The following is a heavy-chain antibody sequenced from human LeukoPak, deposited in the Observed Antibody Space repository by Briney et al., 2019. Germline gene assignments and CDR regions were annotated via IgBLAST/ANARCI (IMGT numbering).Heavy chain of an antibody. D-gene: IGHD2-21*02. J-gene: IGHJ4*02. CDR1: GFTFSSYG. V-gene: IGHV3-33*01. CDR3: ARVAYCGGDCYYFDY. Sequence: GGSLRLSCAASGFTFSSYGMHWVRQAPGKGLEWVAVIWYDGSNKYYADSVKGRLTISRDNSKNTLYLQMNSLRAEDTAVYYCARVAYCGGDCYYFDYWGQGTLVTVSS. CDR2: IWYDGSNK.